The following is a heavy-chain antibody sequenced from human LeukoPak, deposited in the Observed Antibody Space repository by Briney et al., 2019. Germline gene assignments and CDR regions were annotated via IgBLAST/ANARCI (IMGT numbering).Heavy chain of an antibody. V-gene: IGHV1-24*01. Sequence: ASVKVSCKVSGYTLTELSMHWVRQAPGKGLEWMGGFDPEDGETIYAQKFQGRVTITTDESTSTAYMELSSLRSEDTAVYYCARGPWTRWFGELSPSYFDYWGQGTLVTVSS. CDR2: FDPEDGET. CDR3: ARGPWTRWFGELSPSYFDY. D-gene: IGHD3-10*01. CDR1: GYTLTELS. J-gene: IGHJ4*02.